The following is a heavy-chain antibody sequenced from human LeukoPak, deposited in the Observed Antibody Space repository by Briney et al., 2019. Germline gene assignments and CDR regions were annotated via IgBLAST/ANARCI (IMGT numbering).Heavy chain of an antibody. CDR1: GFTFSSYS. J-gene: IGHJ3*02. Sequence: GGSLRLSCAASGFTFSSYSMNWVRQAPGKGLEWVSSISSSSSYIYYADSVKGRFTISRDNAKDSLYLQMNSLRAEDTAVYYCAIDILSADAFEIWGQGTMVTVSS. D-gene: IGHD3-9*01. V-gene: IGHV3-21*04. CDR2: ISSSSSYI. CDR3: AIDILSADAFEI.